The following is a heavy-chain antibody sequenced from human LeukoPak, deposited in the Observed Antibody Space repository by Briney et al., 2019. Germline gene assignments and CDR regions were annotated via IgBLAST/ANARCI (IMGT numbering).Heavy chain of an antibody. CDR1: GFTFSICA. J-gene: IGHJ4*02. D-gene: IGHD2-21*01. CDR2: ISSGSGSL. CDR3: ARDKYCGGDCLDY. Sequence: GGSLRLSCAASGFTFSICAMSWVRQAPGKGLEWVSAISSGSGSLFYADSVKGRFTISRDNSKNTMYLQMDSLRAEDTGVYYCARDKYCGGDCLDYWGQGTLVTVSS. V-gene: IGHV3-23*01.